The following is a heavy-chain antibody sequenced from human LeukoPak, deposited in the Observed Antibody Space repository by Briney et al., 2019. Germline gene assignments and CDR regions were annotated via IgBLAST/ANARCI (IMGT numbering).Heavy chain of an antibody. CDR2: IRQDGSDK. Sequence: GGSLRLSCAAPGFTFTSSWMNWVRQAPGKGLEWGANIRQDGSDKYYVDSVKGRITISRDNAKNSLYLQMNSLRAEDAAVYYCARGYGDSIHFDYWGQGTLVTVSS. CDR3: ARGYGDSIHFDY. J-gene: IGHJ4*02. CDR1: GFTFTSSW. V-gene: IGHV3-7*04. D-gene: IGHD4-17*01.